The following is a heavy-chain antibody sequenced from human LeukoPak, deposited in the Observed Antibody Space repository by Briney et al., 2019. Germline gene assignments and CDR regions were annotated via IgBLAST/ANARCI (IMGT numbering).Heavy chain of an antibody. CDR1: GFTFDEFA. V-gene: IGHV3-9*01. Sequence: GRSLRLSCAASGFTFDEFAMHWVRQAPGNGLEWVSGISWNSGSVDYAASVKGRFTISRDNAKNSLYLQMNSLTTEDTAFYYCAKGTGRYWTFFDYWGKGILVTVSS. CDR3: AKGTGRYWTFFDY. D-gene: IGHD1-26*01. J-gene: IGHJ4*02. CDR2: ISWNSGSV.